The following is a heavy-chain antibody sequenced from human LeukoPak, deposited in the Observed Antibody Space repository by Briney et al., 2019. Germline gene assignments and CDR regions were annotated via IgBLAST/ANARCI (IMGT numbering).Heavy chain of an antibody. J-gene: IGHJ5*02. D-gene: IGHD3-10*01. V-gene: IGHV3-21*01. CDR2: ISSITSYI. CDR3: ARSGGSGSYINWFDP. CDR1: GLTFSTST. Sequence: GGSLRLSCAASGLTFSTSTMNWVRQAPGKGLEWVSTISSITSYIYYADSVKGRFTISRDNAKNSLYLQMNSPRAEDTAVYYCARSGGSGSYINWFDPWGQGTLVTVSS.